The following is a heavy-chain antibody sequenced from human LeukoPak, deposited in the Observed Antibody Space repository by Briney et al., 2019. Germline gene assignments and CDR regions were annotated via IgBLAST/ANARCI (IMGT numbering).Heavy chain of an antibody. D-gene: IGHD3-3*01. CDR3: ARGPVLRFLEWFLAQNWFDP. CDR1: GGSFSGYY. CDR2: INHSGST. J-gene: IGHJ5*02. V-gene: IGHV4-34*01. Sequence: SETLSPTCAVYGGSFSGYYWSWIRQPPGKGREWIGEINHSGSTNCNPSLKSRATISVDTSKNQFSLKLSSVPAADTAVYYCARGPVLRFLEWFLAQNWFDPWGQGTLVTVSS.